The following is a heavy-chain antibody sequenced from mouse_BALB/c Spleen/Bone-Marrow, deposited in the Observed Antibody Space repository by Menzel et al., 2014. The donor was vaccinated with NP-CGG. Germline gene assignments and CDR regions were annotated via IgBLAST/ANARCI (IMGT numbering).Heavy chain of an antibody. D-gene: IGHD1-1*01. V-gene: IGHV4-1*02. J-gene: IGHJ2*01. CDR2: INPDSSTI. Sequence: VQLKESGGGLVQPGGSLKLSCAASGFDFSRYWMSWVRQAPGKGLEWIGEINPDSSTINYTPSLKDKFIISRDNAKSTLYLQMSKVRSEDTALYYCARLYYYGLQDYWGQGTTLTVSS. CDR1: GFDFSRYW. CDR3: ARLYYYGLQDY.